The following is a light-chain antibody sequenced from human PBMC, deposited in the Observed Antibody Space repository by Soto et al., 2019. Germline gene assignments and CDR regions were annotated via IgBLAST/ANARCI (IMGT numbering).Light chain of an antibody. V-gene: IGLV2-14*01. CDR1: SSDVGAYNF. J-gene: IGLJ2*01. Sequence: QSVLTQPASVSGSPGQSITISCTGTSSDVGAYNFVSWYQQYPGKAPKLIIYEVNNRPSGVSDRFSGFKSGNTASLTISGLQADDEADYYCNSYTRSATLVFGGGTKVTVL. CDR3: NSYTRSATLV. CDR2: EVN.